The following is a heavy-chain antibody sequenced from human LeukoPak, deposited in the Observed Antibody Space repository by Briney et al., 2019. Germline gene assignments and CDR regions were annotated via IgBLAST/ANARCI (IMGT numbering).Heavy chain of an antibody. J-gene: IGHJ4*02. V-gene: IGHV1-18*01. CDR3: ATGRLLSGSYYVY. CDR1: GYTFTSYG. Sequence: ASVKVSCKASGYTFTSYGISWVRQAPGQGLEWMGWISAYNGNTSYAQKFQGRVTMTEDTSTDTAYMELSSLRSEDTAVYYCATGRLLSGSYYVYWGQGTLVTVSS. D-gene: IGHD1-26*01. CDR2: ISAYNGNT.